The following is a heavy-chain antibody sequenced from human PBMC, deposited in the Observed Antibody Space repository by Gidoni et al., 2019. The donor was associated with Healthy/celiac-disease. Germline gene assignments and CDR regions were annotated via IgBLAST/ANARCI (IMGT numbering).Heavy chain of an antibody. CDR1: GFTFSSYA. J-gene: IGHJ4*02. CDR3: TKDLRLTMIPEYFDY. Sequence: EVQLLESGGGLVQPGGSLRLSCAASGFTFSSYAMSWVRQAPGKGLEWVSAISGSGGSTYYADSVKGRFTISRDNSKNTLYLQMNSLRAEDTAVYYCTKDLRLTMIPEYFDYWGQGTLVTVSS. D-gene: IGHD3-22*01. V-gene: IGHV3-23*01. CDR2: ISGSGGST.